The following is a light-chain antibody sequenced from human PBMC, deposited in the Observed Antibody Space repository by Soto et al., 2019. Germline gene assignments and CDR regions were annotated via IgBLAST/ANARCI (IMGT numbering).Light chain of an antibody. Sequence: QSALTQPASVSGSPGQSITISCTGTSSDVGGYHYVSWYQQHPGKAPKLMIYEVSNRPSGVSNRFSGSKSGNTASLTISGLQAEDEADYYYSSYTSSSTPLWVFGTGTKLTVL. CDR2: EVS. CDR1: SSDVGGYHY. J-gene: IGLJ1*01. CDR3: SSYTSSSTPLWV. V-gene: IGLV2-14*01.